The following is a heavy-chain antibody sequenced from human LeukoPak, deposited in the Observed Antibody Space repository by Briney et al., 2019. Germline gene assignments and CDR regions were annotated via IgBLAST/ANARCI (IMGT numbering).Heavy chain of an antibody. J-gene: IGHJ4*02. V-gene: IGHV3-30-3*01. D-gene: IGHD5-18*01. CDR3: ARGRQDTAMALGY. CDR1: GFTFSSYA. CDR2: ISYDGSNK. Sequence: GRSLRLSCAASGFTFSSYAMHWVRQAPGKGLEWVAVISYDGSNKYYADSAKGRFTISRDNSKNTLYLQMNSLRAEDTAVYYCARGRQDTAMALGYWGQGTLVTVSS.